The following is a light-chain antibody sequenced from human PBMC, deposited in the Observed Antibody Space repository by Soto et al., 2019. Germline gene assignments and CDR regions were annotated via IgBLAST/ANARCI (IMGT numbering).Light chain of an antibody. Sequence: LAQPASVSGSPGQSITISCTGTSSDVGGYNSVSWYQQHPGKAPKLVIYEVTNRPSGISNRFSGSKSGNTASLTISGLQAEDEADYYCSSYTSSSTRVFGTGTKVTVL. CDR1: SSDVGGYNS. CDR2: EVT. J-gene: IGLJ1*01. V-gene: IGLV2-14*01. CDR3: SSYTSSSTRV.